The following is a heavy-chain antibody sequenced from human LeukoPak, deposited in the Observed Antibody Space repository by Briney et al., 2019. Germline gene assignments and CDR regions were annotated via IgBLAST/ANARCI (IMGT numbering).Heavy chain of an antibody. Sequence: SETLSLTCTVSGVSISSSNSYWGWIRQPPGKWLEWIGSIYYSGNTYYNASLKSRVTISVDTSKNQFSLKLSSVTAADTAVYYCARANSKSIVGATNPFDYWGQGTLVTVSS. CDR3: ARANSKSIVGATNPFDY. V-gene: IGHV4-39*07. D-gene: IGHD1-26*01. CDR2: IYYSGNT. CDR1: GVSISSSNSY. J-gene: IGHJ4*02.